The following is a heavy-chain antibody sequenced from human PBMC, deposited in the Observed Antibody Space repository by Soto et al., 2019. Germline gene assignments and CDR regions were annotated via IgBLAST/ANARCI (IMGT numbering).Heavy chain of an antibody. V-gene: IGHV4-39*01. J-gene: IGHJ3*02. D-gene: IGHD3-10*01. Sequence: QLQVQESGPGLVKPSETLSLTCTVSGGPIIDSLYYLAWIRQPPGKGLEWIGNTEYSGTTYYNPSLESRVTLSVDTSKSQFYLKLTSVTAADPGVYYCATTRPPYDSYAFEIWGQGTTVVVSS. CDR3: ATTRPPYDSYAFEI. CDR2: TEYSGTT. CDR1: GGPIIDSLYY.